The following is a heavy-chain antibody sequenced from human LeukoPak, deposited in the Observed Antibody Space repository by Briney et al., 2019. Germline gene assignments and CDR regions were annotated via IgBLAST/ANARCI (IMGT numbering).Heavy chain of an antibody. D-gene: IGHD2-2*01. V-gene: IGHV3-66*01. Sequence: PGGSLRLSCAASGFTVSSNSMSWVRQAPGKGLEWVSIIYSGGSTYNADSVKGRFTISRDNSKNTLYLQMNSLRAEDTAVYYCAKDLAPAAYWGQGTLVTVSS. CDR2: IYSGGST. CDR3: AKDLAPAAY. CDR1: GFTVSSNS. J-gene: IGHJ4*02.